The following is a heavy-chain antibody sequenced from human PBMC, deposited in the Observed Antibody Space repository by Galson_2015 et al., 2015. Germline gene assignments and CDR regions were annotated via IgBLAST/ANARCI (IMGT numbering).Heavy chain of an antibody. CDR3: ARDRNPSSAYGNYVNAAFDI. V-gene: IGHV3-30-3*01. Sequence: SLRLSCAASGFTFSSYAIHWVRQAPGKGLEWVAVISYDGNYKYYADSVKGRFTISRDNSTDTLFLQMNSLRADDTAVYSCARDRNPSSAYGNYVNAAFDIWGQGTLVTVSS. CDR1: GFTFSSYA. J-gene: IGHJ3*02. D-gene: IGHD4-11*01. CDR2: ISYDGNYK.